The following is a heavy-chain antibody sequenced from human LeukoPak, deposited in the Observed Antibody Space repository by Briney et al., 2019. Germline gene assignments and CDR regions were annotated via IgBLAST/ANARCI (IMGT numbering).Heavy chain of an antibody. CDR3: ARDQGDNSYGYYAIWYAFDV. D-gene: IGHD5-18*01. V-gene: IGHV1-69*04. Sequence: SVKVSCKASGYTFTDYYIHWVRQAPGQGLEWMGRIVPILGIANYAQEFQGRLIITADKATSSAYTELSSLRSEDTAVYYCARDQGDNSYGYYAIWYAFDVWGQGTMVTVSS. CDR1: GYTFTDYY. CDR2: IVPILGIA. J-gene: IGHJ3*01.